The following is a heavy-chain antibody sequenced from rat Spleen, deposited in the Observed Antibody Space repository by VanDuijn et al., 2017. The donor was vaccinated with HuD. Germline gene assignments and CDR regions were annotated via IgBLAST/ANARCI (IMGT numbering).Heavy chain of an antibody. CDR3: AKDRGNYYDGSYVMDA. D-gene: IGHD1-12*02. V-gene: IGHV5-46*01. J-gene: IGHJ4*01. Sequence: EVQLVESGGGLVQPGRSLKLSCAASGFPFSSFPMAWVRQVPGKGLVWVASITNTGVSYYYLDSVKGRFTISRDNAKSTLYLQMNSLRSEDTTTYYCAKDRGNYYDGSYVMDAWGQGASVTVSS. CDR1: GFPFSSFP. CDR2: ITNTGVSY.